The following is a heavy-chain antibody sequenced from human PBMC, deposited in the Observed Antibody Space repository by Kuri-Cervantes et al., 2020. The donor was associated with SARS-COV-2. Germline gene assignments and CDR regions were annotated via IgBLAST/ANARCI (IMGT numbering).Heavy chain of an antibody. D-gene: IGHD4-23*01. CDR3: ARVKSVVTADFDF. J-gene: IGHJ4*02. CDR2: INHSGST. CDR1: GFTFSNDW. V-gene: IGHV4-34*01. Sequence: ESLKISCAASGFTFSNDWMSWIRQPPGKGLEWIGEINHSGSTNYNPSLKSRVTISVDTSKNQFSLKLSSVTAADTAVYYCARVKSVVTADFDFWGQGTLVTVSS.